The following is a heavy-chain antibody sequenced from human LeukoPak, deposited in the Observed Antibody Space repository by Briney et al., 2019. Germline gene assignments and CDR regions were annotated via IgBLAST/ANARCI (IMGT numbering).Heavy chain of an antibody. CDR1: GFTFSSYD. J-gene: IGHJ4*02. Sequence: GGSLRLSCAASGFTFSSYDMSWVRQAPGKGLEWVSSICNSGGSTYYADSLKGRFTISRDNSKNALYLQMNSLRAEDTAVYYCAARSRSGGIVGATGYWGQGTLVTVCS. CDR3: AARSRSGGIVGATGY. V-gene: IGHV3-23*01. D-gene: IGHD1-26*01. CDR2: ICNSGGST.